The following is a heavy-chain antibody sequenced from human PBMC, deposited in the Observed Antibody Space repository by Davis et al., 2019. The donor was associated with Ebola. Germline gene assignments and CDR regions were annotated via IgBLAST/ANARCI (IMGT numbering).Heavy chain of an antibody. CDR1: GYSFTTYW. J-gene: IGHJ4*02. Sequence: GESLKISCKASGYSFTTYWISWVRQMPGKGLEWMGIIYPGDSDTRYSPSFQGQVPISADKSISTAYLQWGSLKASDTAIYYCARLEPDYGDPQGIDYWGQGTLVTVSS. D-gene: IGHD4-17*01. V-gene: IGHV5-51*01. CDR3: ARLEPDYGDPQGIDY. CDR2: IYPGDSDT.